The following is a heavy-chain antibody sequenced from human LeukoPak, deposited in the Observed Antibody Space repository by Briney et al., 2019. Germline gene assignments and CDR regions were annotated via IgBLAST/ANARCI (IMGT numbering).Heavy chain of an antibody. CDR3: AKVYSSGWSQTYYFDY. Sequence: GGSLRLSCAASGFTFSSYGMHWVRQAPGKGLEWVAVISYDGSNKYYADSVKGRFTISRDNSKNTLYLQMNSLRAEDTAVYYCAKVYSSGWSQTYYFDYWGQGTLVTVSS. CDR2: ISYDGSNK. D-gene: IGHD6-19*01. V-gene: IGHV3-30*18. CDR1: GFTFSSYG. J-gene: IGHJ4*02.